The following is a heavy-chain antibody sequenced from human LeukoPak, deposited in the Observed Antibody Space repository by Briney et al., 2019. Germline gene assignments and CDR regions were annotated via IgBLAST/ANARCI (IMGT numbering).Heavy chain of an antibody. CDR3: ARPHQAEMATKYPLVY. V-gene: IGHV1-8*01. D-gene: IGHD5-24*01. J-gene: IGHJ4*02. Sequence: ASVKVSCKASGYTFTSYDINWVRQATGQGLEWMGWMNPNSGNTGYAQKFQGRVTMTRNTSISTAYMELSSLRSEDTAVYYCARPHQAEMATKYPLVYWGQGTLVTVSS. CDR1: GYTFTSYD. CDR2: MNPNSGNT.